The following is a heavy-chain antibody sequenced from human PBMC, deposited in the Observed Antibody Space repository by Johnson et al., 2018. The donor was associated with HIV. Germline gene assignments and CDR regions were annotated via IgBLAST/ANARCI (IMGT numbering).Heavy chain of an antibody. CDR1: GFTFSSYA. Sequence: QVQLVESGGGVVQPGRSLRLSCAASGFTFSSYAMHWVRQAPGKGLEWVAVISYDGSNKYYADPVKGRFTISRDNSKNTLYLHMNSLKPEDTAVYYCARDAHGYNPYDAFDIWGHGTMVTVSS. CDR3: ARDAHGYNPYDAFDI. J-gene: IGHJ3*02. V-gene: IGHV3-30-3*01. CDR2: ISYDGSNK. D-gene: IGHD5-24*01.